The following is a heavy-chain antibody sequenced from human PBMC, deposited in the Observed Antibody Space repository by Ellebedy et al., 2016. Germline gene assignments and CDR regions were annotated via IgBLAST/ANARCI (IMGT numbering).Heavy chain of an antibody. J-gene: IGHJ4*02. CDR1: GFTFDDYA. V-gene: IGHV3-9*01. CDR3: AKDYDY. Sequence: GGSLRLSCAASGFTFDDYAMHWVRQAPGKGLEWVSGISWNSGSIGYADSVKGRFTISRDNAKNSLYLQMNSLRAEDTALYYCAKDYDYWGQGTLVTVSS. CDR2: ISWNSGSI.